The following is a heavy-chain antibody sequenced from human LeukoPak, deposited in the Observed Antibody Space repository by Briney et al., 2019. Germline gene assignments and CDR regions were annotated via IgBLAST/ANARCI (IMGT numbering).Heavy chain of an antibody. Sequence: ASVKVSCKASGYTFTGYYMHWVRQAPGQGLEWMGRINPNSGGTNYAQKFQGRVTMTRDTSISTAYMELSRLGDDDTAVYYCARGLWVQLWLGYWGQGTLVTVSS. D-gene: IGHD5-18*01. J-gene: IGHJ4*02. CDR3: ARGLWVQLWLGY. V-gene: IGHV1-2*06. CDR2: INPNSGGT. CDR1: GYTFTGYY.